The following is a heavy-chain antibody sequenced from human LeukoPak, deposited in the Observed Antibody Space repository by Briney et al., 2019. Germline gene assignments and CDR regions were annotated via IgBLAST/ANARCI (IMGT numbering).Heavy chain of an antibody. CDR3: ARVPRTLWFGDLNDNWFDP. CDR1: GYTFTSYG. Sequence: ASVKVSCKASGYTFTSYGISWVRQAPGQGLEWMGLISAYNGNTNYAQKLQGRVTMTTDTSTSTDYMELRSLRSDDTAVYYCARVPRTLWFGDLNDNWFDPWGQGTLVTVSS. J-gene: IGHJ5*02. D-gene: IGHD3-10*01. CDR2: ISAYNGNT. V-gene: IGHV1-18*01.